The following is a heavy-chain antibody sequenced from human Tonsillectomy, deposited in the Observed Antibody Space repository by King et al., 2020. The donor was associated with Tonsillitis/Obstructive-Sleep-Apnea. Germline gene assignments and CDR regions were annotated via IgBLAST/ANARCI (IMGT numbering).Heavy chain of an antibody. CDR3: VACYGAHWYFPL. Sequence: QLVQSGAEGMQPGSSGKVSCKAAGGKCSSHAFSWVREARGEGLEWLGGILPAIGRANYLQKCQGRVTITADENTNTVDMEIHSLTSKDTAVYYCVACYGAHWYFPLWGRGTLVTVSS. CDR2: ILPAIGRA. V-gene: IGHV1-69*12. CDR1: GGKCSSHA. D-gene: IGHD3-16*01. J-gene: IGHJ2*01.